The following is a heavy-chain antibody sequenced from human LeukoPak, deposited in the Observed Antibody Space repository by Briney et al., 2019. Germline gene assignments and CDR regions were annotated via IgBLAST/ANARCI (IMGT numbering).Heavy chain of an antibody. V-gene: IGHV3-33*05. CDR2: ISYDGSNK. CDR1: GFTFSTYG. D-gene: IGHD6-13*01. Sequence: GRSLRLSCAASGFTFSTYGMYWVRQAPGKGLEWVAVISYDGSNKYYADSVKGRFTISRDNSKNTLYVQMNSLRAEDRAVYYWERGSSSFDYCGQGTRVTVSS. CDR3: ERGSSSFDY. J-gene: IGHJ4*02.